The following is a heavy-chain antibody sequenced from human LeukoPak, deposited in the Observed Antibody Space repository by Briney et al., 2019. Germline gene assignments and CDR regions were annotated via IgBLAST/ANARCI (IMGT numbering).Heavy chain of an antibody. D-gene: IGHD3-10*01. V-gene: IGHV4-59*08. J-gene: IGHJ4*02. CDR3: ARHSHYYGSGSFYRDYFDY. CDR1: GGSISAYY. Sequence: SETLSLTCTVSGGSISAYYLSWIRQPPGKGLEWIGYIYRSGSTNTNPSLKSRVTISVDASENQFSLKLSSVTAADTAVYYCARHSHYYGSGSFYRDYFDYWGQGTLVTVSS. CDR2: IYRSGST.